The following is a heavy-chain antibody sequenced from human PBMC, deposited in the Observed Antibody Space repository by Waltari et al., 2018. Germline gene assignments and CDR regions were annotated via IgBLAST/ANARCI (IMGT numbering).Heavy chain of an antibody. V-gene: IGHV4-59*11. CDR3: ARDLGGFNHFDWFLSI. CDR1: GDSINNHH. Sequence: QVQLQESGPGLVKPSETLSLTCTVAGDSINNHHWAWIRQPPGKGLEWIGYAYYTGRTNYNPSIRSRLTISVDTSKNQFSLNLNSVTAADTAVYYCARDLGGFNHFDWFLSIWGPGTMVTVSS. D-gene: IGHD3-9*01. CDR2: AYYTGRT. J-gene: IGHJ3*02.